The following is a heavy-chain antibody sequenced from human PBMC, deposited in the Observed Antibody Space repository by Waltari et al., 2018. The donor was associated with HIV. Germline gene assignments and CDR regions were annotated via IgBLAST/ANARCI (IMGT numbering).Heavy chain of an antibody. J-gene: IGHJ4*02. CDR2: IKSKTDGGTE. CDR3: YGFV. D-gene: IGHD3-10*01. V-gene: IGHV3-15*01. CDR1: GLTLSNAW. Sequence: EVQLVESGGGLVKPGGSLRLSCAASGLTLSNAWMSWVRQAPGKGLEWVSRIKSKTDGGTEDYASPVKGRFTISRDDSKNILYLQMNSLKTEDTAVYYCYGFVWGQGTLVTVSS.